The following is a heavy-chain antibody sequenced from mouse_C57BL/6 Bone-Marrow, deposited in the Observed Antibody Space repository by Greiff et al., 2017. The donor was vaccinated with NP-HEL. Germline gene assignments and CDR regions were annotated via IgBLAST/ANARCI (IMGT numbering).Heavy chain of an antibody. J-gene: IGHJ3*01. CDR2: IDPSDSYT. Sequence: QVQLQQPGAELVMPGASVKLSCKASGYTFTSYWMHWVKQRPGQGLEWIGEIDPSDSYTNYNQKFKGKSTFTVDKSSSTAYMQLSSLTSEDSAVYYCARGFAYWGQGTLVTVSA. CDR1: GYTFTSYW. V-gene: IGHV1-69*01. CDR3: ARGFAY.